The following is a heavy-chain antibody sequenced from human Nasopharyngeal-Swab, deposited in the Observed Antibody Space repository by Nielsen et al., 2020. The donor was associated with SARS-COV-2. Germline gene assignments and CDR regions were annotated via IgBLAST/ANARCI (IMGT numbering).Heavy chain of an antibody. Sequence: ASVKVSCKASGYTFTSYDINWVRQATGQGLEWMGWMNPNSGNTGYAQKFQGRVTMTRNTSISTAYMELSSLRSEDTAVYYCARRWGYCSSTSCYHYYYYMDVWGKGTTVTVSS. J-gene: IGHJ6*03. CDR2: MNPNSGNT. V-gene: IGHV1-8*01. D-gene: IGHD2-2*01. CDR1: GYTFTSYD. CDR3: ARRWGYCSSTSCYHYYYYMDV.